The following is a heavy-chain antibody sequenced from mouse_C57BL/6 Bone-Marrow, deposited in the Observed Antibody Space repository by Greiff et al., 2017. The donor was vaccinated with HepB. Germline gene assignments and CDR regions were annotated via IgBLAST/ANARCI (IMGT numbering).Heavy chain of an antibody. CDR3: TGSCNFWFAY. D-gene: IGHD1-1*01. V-gene: IGHV14-4*01. Sequence: EVQLVESGAELVRPGASVKLSCTASGFNIKDDYMHWVKQRPEQGLEWIGWIDPENGDTEYASKFQGKATITADTSSNTAYLQLSSLTSEDTAVYYCTGSCNFWFAYWGQGTLVTVSA. J-gene: IGHJ3*01. CDR2: IDPENGDT. CDR1: GFNIKDDY.